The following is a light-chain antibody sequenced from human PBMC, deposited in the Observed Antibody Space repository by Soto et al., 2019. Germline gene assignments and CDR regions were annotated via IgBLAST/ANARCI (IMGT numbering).Light chain of an antibody. Sequence: EIVMTQSPATLAVSPGDTATLSCRASQSLGGKLAWYQQKPGQAPRLLIYGASNRATGIPDRFSGSGSGTDFTLTISRLEPEDFAVYYCQQYGSSGTFGQGTKVDIK. V-gene: IGKV3-20*01. J-gene: IGKJ1*01. CDR3: QQYGSSGT. CDR1: QSLGGK. CDR2: GAS.